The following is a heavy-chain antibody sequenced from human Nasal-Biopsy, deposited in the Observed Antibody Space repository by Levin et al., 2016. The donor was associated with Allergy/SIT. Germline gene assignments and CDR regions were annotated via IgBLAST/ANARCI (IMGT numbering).Heavy chain of an antibody. D-gene: IGHD3-22*01. CDR1: GFTFSAYV. CDR2: ISYDGRSE. J-gene: IGHJ4*02. V-gene: IGHV3-30*18. Sequence: GESLKISCATSGFTFSAYVMHWVRQAPGKGLEWVALISYDGRSEYYRDSVKGRFTISRDNSKNTLSLQMDSLRPEDTAVYFCVKDDSSAWINEPYYFDHWGQGTLVTVSS. CDR3: VKDDSSAWINEPYYFDH.